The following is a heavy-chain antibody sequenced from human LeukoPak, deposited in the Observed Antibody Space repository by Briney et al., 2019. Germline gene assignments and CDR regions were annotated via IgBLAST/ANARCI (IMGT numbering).Heavy chain of an antibody. J-gene: IGHJ4*02. CDR2: IYHSGST. D-gene: IGHD3-10*01. CDR1: GGSISSGGYS. Sequence: SETLPLTCAVAGGSISSGGYSWSWLRQPPGKGLEWIGYIYHSGSTYYNPSLKSRVTISVDRSKNQFSLKLSSVTAADTAVYYCARGSDPYYYGSGSQYYFDYWGQGTLVTVSS. CDR3: ARGSDPYYYGSGSQYYFDY. V-gene: IGHV4-30-2*01.